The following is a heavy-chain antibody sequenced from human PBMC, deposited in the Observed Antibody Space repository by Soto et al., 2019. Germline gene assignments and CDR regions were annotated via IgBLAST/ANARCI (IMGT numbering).Heavy chain of an antibody. CDR1: GGTFSSYA. J-gene: IGHJ6*02. CDR3: ARGYSESYSYYGMEV. Sequence: SVKLSCKASGGTFSSYAISWGLQAPGQGLEWMGVIIPIFGTANYAQKFQGRVSITADESTSTAYMELSSLRSEDTAVYYCARGYSESYSYYGMEVWVQGTTVTV. V-gene: IGHV1-69*13. CDR2: IIPIFGTA. D-gene: IGHD1-26*01.